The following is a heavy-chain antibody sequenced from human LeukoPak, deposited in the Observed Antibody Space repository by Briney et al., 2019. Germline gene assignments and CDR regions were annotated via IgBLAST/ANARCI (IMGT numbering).Heavy chain of an antibody. V-gene: IGHV4-59*01. Sequence: PSETLSLTCTVSGGSINSYYWSWIRQPPGKGLEWVGYIYYSGSTNYNPSLKSRVTISIDTSKKQFSLNLSSVTAADTAVYYCARVRIAASGFDYWGQGTLVTVSS. CDR1: GGSINSYY. J-gene: IGHJ4*02. CDR3: ARVRIAASGFDY. CDR2: IYYSGST. D-gene: IGHD6-13*01.